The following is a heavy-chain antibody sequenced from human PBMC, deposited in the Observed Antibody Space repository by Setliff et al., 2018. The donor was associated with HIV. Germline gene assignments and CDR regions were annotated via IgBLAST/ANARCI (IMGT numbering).Heavy chain of an antibody. CDR2: IYYRGST. CDR3: AGDRAAFRLTY. CDR1: GGSISNYY. J-gene: IGHJ4*02. Sequence: SETLSLTCTVSGGSISNYYWTWIRQPPGKGLEWIGYIYYRGSTNYNPSLKSRVSMSVDTSKDQVSLKLSTVTAADTAVYYCAGDRAAFRLTYWGQGTLVTVS. V-gene: IGHV4-59*12. D-gene: IGHD3-3*02.